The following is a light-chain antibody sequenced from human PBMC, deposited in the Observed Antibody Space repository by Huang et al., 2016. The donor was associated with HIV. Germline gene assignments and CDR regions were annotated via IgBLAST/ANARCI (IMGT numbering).Light chain of an antibody. CDR2: AAS. V-gene: IGKV3-15*01. CDR1: QNINTN. CDR3: QQYNDWPRS. J-gene: IGKJ1*01. Sequence: EIVMTQSPGTLSVAPGERATLSCRASQNINTNLAWFQQKPGQAPRLLIYAASTRTADFPARFSGSGSRTAFTLTISSLQSEDIAVYYCQQYNDWPRSFGQGTKVEIK.